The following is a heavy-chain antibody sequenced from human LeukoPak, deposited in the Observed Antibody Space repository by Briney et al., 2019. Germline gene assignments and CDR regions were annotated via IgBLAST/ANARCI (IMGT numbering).Heavy chain of an antibody. D-gene: IGHD6-13*01. Sequence: PGGSLRLSCAASGFTFSSYAMHWVRQAPGKGLEWVAVISYDGSNKYYADSVKGRFTISRDNAKNSPYLQMNSLRAEDTAVYYCGRGVYSIDYWGQGTLVTVSS. J-gene: IGHJ4*02. CDR2: ISYDGSNK. V-gene: IGHV3-30-3*01. CDR1: GFTFSSYA. CDR3: GRGVYSIDY.